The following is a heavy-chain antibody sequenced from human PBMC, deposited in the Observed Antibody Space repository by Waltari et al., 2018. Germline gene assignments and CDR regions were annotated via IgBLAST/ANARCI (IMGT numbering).Heavy chain of an antibody. D-gene: IGHD6-6*01. V-gene: IGHV1-2*02. J-gene: IGHJ4*02. CDR1: GYTFTGYY. CDR3: ARGEGSETLYSSSDDY. Sequence: QVQLVQSGAEVKKPGASVKVSCKASGYTFTGYYMHWVRHAPGQGLEWMGWINPNSGGTNYAQKFQGRVTMTRDTSISTAYMELSRLRSDDTAVYYCARGEGSETLYSSSDDYWGQGTLVTVSS. CDR2: INPNSGGT.